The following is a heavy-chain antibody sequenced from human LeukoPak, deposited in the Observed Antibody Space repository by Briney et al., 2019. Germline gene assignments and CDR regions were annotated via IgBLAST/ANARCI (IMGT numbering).Heavy chain of an antibody. CDR2: VSGRDTST. Sequence: PGASPRLSCAASGFTFSNYAMSWVRQAPGKGLEWVSAVSGRDTSTYYTDSVKGRFTISRDNSKNTLYLQMNSLSAEDTAIYYCAKWGDYDALTGYYDSDYWGQGTLVTVSS. D-gene: IGHD3-9*01. J-gene: IGHJ4*02. CDR1: GFTFSNYA. V-gene: IGHV3-23*01. CDR3: AKWGDYDALTGYYDSDY.